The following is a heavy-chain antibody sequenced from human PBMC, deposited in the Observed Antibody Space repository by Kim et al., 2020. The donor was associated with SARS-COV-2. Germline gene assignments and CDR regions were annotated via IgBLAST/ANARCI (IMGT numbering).Heavy chain of an antibody. J-gene: IGHJ4*02. V-gene: IGHV1-46*01. CDR1: GYTFTSYY. CDR2: INPSGGST. CDR3: ARDPPNKWLVFDY. Sequence: GSVKVSCKASGYTFTSYYMHWVRQAPGQGLEWMGIINPSGGSTSYAQKFQGRVTMTRDTSTSTAYMELSSLRSEDTAVYYCARDPPNKWLVFDYWGQGTLVTVSS. D-gene: IGHD6-19*01.